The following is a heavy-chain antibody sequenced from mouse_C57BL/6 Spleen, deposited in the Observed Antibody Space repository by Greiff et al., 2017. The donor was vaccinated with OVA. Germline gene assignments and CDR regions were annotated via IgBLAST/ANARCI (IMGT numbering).Heavy chain of an antibody. CDR1: GFSLSTSGMG. V-gene: IGHV8-12*01. CDR2: IYWDDDK. CDR3: ARSRGWYYFDY. D-gene: IGHD2-3*01. J-gene: IGHJ2*01. Sequence: QVTLKESGPGILQSSQTLSLTCSFSGFSLSTSGMGVSWIRQPSGKGLEWLAHIYWDDDKRYNPSLKSRLTISKDTSRNQVFLKITSVDTADTATYYCARSRGWYYFDYWGQGTTLTVSS.